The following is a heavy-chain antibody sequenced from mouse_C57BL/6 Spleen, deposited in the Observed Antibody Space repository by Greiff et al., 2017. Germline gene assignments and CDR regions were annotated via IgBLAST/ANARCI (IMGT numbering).Heavy chain of an antibody. J-gene: IGHJ4*01. CDR1: GYSITSGYY. Sequence: VQLQQSGPGLVKPSQSLSLTCSVTGYSITSGYYWNWIRQFPGNKLEWMGYISYDGSNNYNPSLKNRISITRDTSKNQFFLKLNSVTTEDTATYYCANYGSRNYAMDYWGQGTSVTVSS. V-gene: IGHV3-6*01. CDR3: ANYGSRNYAMDY. D-gene: IGHD1-1*01. CDR2: ISYDGSN.